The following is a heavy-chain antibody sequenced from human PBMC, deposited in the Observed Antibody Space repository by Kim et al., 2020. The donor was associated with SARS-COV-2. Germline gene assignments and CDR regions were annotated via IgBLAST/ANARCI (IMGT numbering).Heavy chain of an antibody. CDR2: IYYSGST. CDR3: ARDLKGYSSGWYYINP. CDR1: GGSISSYY. Sequence: SETLSLTCTVSGGSISSYYWSWIRQPPGKGLEWIGYIYYSGSTNYNPSLKSRVTISVDTSKNQFSLKLSSVTAADTAVYYCARDLKGYSSGWYYINPWG. D-gene: IGHD6-19*01. J-gene: IGHJ5*02. V-gene: IGHV4-59*01.